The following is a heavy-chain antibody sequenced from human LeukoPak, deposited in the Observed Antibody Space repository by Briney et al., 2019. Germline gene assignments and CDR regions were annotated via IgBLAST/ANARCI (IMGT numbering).Heavy chain of an antibody. CDR3: ARTPSITIFGVVDRFFDY. J-gene: IGHJ4*02. D-gene: IGHD3-3*01. CDR1: GYTFTSYG. CDR2: INPNSGGT. Sequence: ASVKVSCKASGYTFTSYGISWVRQAPGQGLEWMGWINPNSGGTNYAQKFQGRVTMTRDTSISTAYMELSRLRSDDTAVYYCARTPSITIFGVVDRFFDYWGQGTLVTVSS. V-gene: IGHV1-2*02.